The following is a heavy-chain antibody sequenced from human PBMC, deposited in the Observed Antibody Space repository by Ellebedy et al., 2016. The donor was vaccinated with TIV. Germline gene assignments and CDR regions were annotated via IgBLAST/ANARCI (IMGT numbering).Heavy chain of an antibody. CDR2: ITPNSGGT. V-gene: IGHV1-2*02. Sequence: ASVKVSCKASGYTFTGYYMHWVRQAPGQGLEWMGWITPNSGGTNYAQKFQGRVTMTRDTSISTAYMELSRLRSDDTAVYYCARDPCSSTSCPWSDPWGQGTLVTVSS. D-gene: IGHD2-2*01. CDR3: ARDPCSSTSCPWSDP. J-gene: IGHJ5*02. CDR1: GYTFTGYY.